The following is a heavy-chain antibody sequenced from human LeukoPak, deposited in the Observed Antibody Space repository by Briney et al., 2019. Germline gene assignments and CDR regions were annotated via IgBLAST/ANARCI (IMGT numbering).Heavy chain of an antibody. J-gene: IGHJ5*02. V-gene: IGHV4-59*01. Sequence: SETLSLTCTVSGGSISSYYWSWIRQPPGQGLEWIGYIYYSGSTNYNPSLKSRVTISVDTSKNQFSLKLSSVTAADTAVYYCARVRSGGSSFPWFDPWGQGTLVTVSS. CDR1: GGSISSYY. D-gene: IGHD6-13*01. CDR2: IYYSGST. CDR3: ARVRSGGSSFPWFDP.